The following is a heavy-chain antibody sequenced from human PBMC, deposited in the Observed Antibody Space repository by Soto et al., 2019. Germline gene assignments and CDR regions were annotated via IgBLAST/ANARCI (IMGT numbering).Heavy chain of an antibody. J-gene: IGHJ3*02. Sequence: EVQLVESGGGLVQPGGSLRLSCAASGFTFSSYWMSWVRQAPGKGLEWVANIKQDGSEKYYVDSVEGRFTISRDNAKNSLYLQMNSLRAEDTAVYYCARDDGDYGRGAFDIWGQGTMVTVSS. V-gene: IGHV3-7*01. CDR1: GFTFSSYW. CDR3: ARDDGDYGRGAFDI. CDR2: IKQDGSEK. D-gene: IGHD4-17*01.